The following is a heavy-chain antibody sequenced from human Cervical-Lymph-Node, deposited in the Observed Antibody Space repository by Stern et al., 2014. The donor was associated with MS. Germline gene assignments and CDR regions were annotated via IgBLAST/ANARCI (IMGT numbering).Heavy chain of an antibody. CDR2: IVPIFDRA. D-gene: IGHD5-18*01. CDR1: GGTFSTYP. CDR3: ARERGNSYGFDY. J-gene: IGHJ4*02. V-gene: IGHV1-69*01. Sequence: QVQLVEPGGEVKKPGSSVKVSCKASGGTFSTYPINWVRQAPGQRLEWMGGIVPIFDRANYARKFQGRVTITADESASTAYMELSGLRSEDTAVYYCARERGNSYGFDYWGQGTPVTVSS.